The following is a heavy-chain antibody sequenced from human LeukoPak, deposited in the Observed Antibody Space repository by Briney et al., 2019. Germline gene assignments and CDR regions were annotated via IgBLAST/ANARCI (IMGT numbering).Heavy chain of an antibody. D-gene: IGHD3-22*01. CDR2: IYHSGST. J-gene: IGHJ5*02. CDR1: GGSISSSSW. Sequence: SETLSLTCAVSGGSISSSSWWSWVRQPPGKGLEWIGEIYHSGSTNYNPSLKSRVTISVDKSKNQFSLKLSSVTAADTAVYYCARAPYYYDSSGYHNWFDPWGQGTLVTVSS. CDR3: ARAPYYYDSSGYHNWFDP. V-gene: IGHV4-4*02.